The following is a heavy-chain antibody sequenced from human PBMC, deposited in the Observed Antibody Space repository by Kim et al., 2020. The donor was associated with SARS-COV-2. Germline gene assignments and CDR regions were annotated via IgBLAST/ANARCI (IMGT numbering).Heavy chain of an antibody. CDR1: GYTFTSYG. CDR2: ISAYNGNT. Sequence: ASVKVSCKASGYTFTSYGISWVRQAPGQGLEWMGWISAYNGNTNYAQKLQGRVTMTTDTSTSTAYMELRSLRSDDTAVYYCARDQYCSSTSCYGYYYYYYGMDVWGQGTTVTVSS. CDR3: ARDQYCSSTSCYGYYYYYYGMDV. V-gene: IGHV1-18*04. J-gene: IGHJ6*02. D-gene: IGHD2-2*01.